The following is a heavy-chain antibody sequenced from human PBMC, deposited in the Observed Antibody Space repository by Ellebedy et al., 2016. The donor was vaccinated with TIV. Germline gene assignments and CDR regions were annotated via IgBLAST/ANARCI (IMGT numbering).Heavy chain of an antibody. CDR1: GFSFNNYV. CDR3: ARYDILTGCADY. J-gene: IGHJ4*02. D-gene: IGHD3-9*01. Sequence: GESLKISCAAYGFSFNNYVMSWVRQAPGKGLEWVSSISSSSSYIYYADSVKGRFTISRDNAKNSLYLQMNSLRAEDTAVYYCARYDILTGCADYWGQGTLVTVSS. V-gene: IGHV3-21*01. CDR2: ISSSSSYI.